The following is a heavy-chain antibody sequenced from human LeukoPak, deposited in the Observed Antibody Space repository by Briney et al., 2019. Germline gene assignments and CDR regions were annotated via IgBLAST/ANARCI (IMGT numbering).Heavy chain of an antibody. CDR2: ISAYNGNT. V-gene: IGHV1-18*01. Sequence: ASVKVSCKASCYTFTSYGISWVRRATGQGLEWMGWISAYNGNTNYAQKLQGRVTMTTDTSTSTAYMELRSLRSDDTAVYYCARRYSSSWYHWFDPWGQGTLATVSS. J-gene: IGHJ5*02. CDR3: ARRYSSSWYHWFDP. CDR1: CYTFTSYG. D-gene: IGHD6-13*01.